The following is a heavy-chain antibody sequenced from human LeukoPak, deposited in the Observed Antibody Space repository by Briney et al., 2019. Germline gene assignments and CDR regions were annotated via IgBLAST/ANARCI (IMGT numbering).Heavy chain of an antibody. V-gene: IGHV4-34*01. CDR3: ARGPAAAVTFDY. CDR2: INHSGST. Sequence: PSETLSLTCAVYGGSFSGYYWSWIRQPPGKGLEWIGEINHSGSTNYNPSLKRRVTISVDTSKNQFSLKLSSVTAADTAVYYCARGPAAAVTFDYWGQGTLVTVSS. D-gene: IGHD6-13*01. J-gene: IGHJ4*02. CDR1: GGSFSGYY.